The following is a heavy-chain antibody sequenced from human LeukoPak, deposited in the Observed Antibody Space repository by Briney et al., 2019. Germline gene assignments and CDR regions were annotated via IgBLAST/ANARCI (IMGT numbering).Heavy chain of an antibody. J-gene: IGHJ4*02. CDR1: GGTFSSYA. Sequence: SVKVSCKAPGGTFSSYAISWVRQAPGQGLEWMGRIIPIFGIANYAQKFQGRVTITADKSTSTAYMELSSLRSEDTAVYHCARDDGGNSEFDYWGQGTLVTVSS. CDR3: ARDDGGNSEFDY. CDR2: IIPIFGIA. V-gene: IGHV1-69*04. D-gene: IGHD4-23*01.